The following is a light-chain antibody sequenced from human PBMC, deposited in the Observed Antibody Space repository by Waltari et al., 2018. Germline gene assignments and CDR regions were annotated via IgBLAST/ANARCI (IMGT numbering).Light chain of an antibody. CDR1: ALSTKY. CDR2: KDI. V-gene: IGLV3-16*01. CDR3: LSPDSGGTYWV. J-gene: IGLJ3*02. Sequence: SHELTQPPSVSVSLGQMARISCSGEALSTKYVYWYQQKPGQPPVLIIYKDIERPSGTPERFSGSSSGTLVTLTISGVQAEDEADYYCLSPDSGGTYWVFGGGTKLTVL.